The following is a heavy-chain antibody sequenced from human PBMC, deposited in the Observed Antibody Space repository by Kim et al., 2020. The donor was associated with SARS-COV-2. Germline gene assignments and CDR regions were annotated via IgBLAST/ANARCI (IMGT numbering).Heavy chain of an antibody. D-gene: IGHD3-3*01. V-gene: IGHV3-11*06. J-gene: IGHJ4*02. Sequence: RFTISRDKAKNSLYLQMNSLRAEDTAVYYCARAGEYGDYDFGSGSHYFDYWGQGTLVTVSS. CDR3: ARAGEYGDYDFGSGSHYFDY.